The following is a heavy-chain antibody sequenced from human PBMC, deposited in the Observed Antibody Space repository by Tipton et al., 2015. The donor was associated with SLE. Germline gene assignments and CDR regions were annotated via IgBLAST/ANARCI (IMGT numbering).Heavy chain of an antibody. CDR2: ISDVGST. CDR1: GDSISSTTYH. CDR3: ATDTIFRVVSFFDS. Sequence: LRLSCTVSGDSISSTTYHWGWIRQPPGKGLEWIGSISDVGSTYSNPSLKSRVTISVDTSKNQFSLRLTSMTAADTAVYYCATDTIFRVVSFFDSWGQGTLVPVSS. J-gene: IGHJ4*02. V-gene: IGHV4-39*07. D-gene: IGHD3-3*01.